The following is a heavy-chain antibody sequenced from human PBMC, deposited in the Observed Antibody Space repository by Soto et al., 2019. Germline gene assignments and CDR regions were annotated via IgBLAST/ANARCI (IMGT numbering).Heavy chain of an antibody. J-gene: IGHJ6*02. V-gene: IGHV3-15*01. CDR3: TTGTVVVIPSGMDV. CDR1: GFTFSNAW. CDR2: IKRKTDGGTT. D-gene: IGHD3-22*01. Sequence: GGSLRLSCAASGFTFSNAWMSWVRQAPGKGLEWVGRIKRKTDGGTTDYAAPVKGRFTISRDDSKNTLYLQMNSLKTEDTAVYYCTTGTVVVIPSGMDVWGQGTTVTVSS.